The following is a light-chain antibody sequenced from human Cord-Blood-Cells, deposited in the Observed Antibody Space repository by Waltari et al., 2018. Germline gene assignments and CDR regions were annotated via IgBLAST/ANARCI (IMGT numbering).Light chain of an antibody. Sequence: QSALTQPPSASGSPRQSVTISCTGTSSDVGGYNYGSWYQQHPGKAPKLMIYEVSKRPSGVPDRFSGSKSGNTASLTVSGLQAEDEADYYCSSYAGSNNVVFGGGTKLTVL. J-gene: IGLJ2*01. CDR2: EVS. V-gene: IGLV2-8*01. CDR3: SSYAGSNNVV. CDR1: SSDVGGYNY.